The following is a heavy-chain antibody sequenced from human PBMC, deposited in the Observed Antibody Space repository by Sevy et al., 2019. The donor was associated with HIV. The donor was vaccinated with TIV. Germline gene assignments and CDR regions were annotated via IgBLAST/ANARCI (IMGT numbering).Heavy chain of an antibody. CDR1: EYSFTDYF. Sequence: ASVKVSCKASEYSFTDYFMHWVRQAPGQGLEWMGWINPNSGDTDFAQKFQDRVTLTRDTSINTAYMELTRLRSDDTAIYYCARGNGGSWDLQRGHYYYYMDVWGTGTTVTVSS. J-gene: IGHJ6*03. D-gene: IGHD1-26*01. CDR3: ARGNGGSWDLQRGHYYYYMDV. V-gene: IGHV1-2*02. CDR2: INPNSGDT.